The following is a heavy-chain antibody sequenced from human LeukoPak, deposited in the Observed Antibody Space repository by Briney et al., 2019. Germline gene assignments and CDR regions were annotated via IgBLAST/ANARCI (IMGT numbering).Heavy chain of an antibody. CDR2: IYVTGST. D-gene: IGHD2-15*01. Sequence: SETLSLTCAVYGGSFSGYYWSWIRQPAGKALEWIGRIYVTGSTTYNPSLESRVTMSLDTSKNHFSLKLRSVTAADTAVYYCARADCSGGSCYEYYYYYMDVWGKGTTVTVSS. CDR3: ARADCSGGSCYEYYYYYMDV. V-gene: IGHV4-59*10. J-gene: IGHJ6*03. CDR1: GGSFSGYY.